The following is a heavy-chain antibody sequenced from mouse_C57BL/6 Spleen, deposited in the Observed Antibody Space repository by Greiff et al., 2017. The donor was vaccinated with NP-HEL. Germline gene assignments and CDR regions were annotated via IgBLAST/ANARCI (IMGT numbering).Heavy chain of an antibody. CDR2: ISDGGSYT. CDR1: GFTFSSYA. J-gene: IGHJ4*01. V-gene: IGHV5-4*01. Sequence: VQLKESGGGLVKPGGSLKLSCAASGFTFSSYAMSWVRQTPEKRLEWVATISDGGSYTYYPDNVKGRFTISRDNAKNNLYLQMSHLKSEDTAMYYCARDFHYYGSSYDAMDYWGQGTSVTVSS. CDR3: ARDFHYYGSSYDAMDY. D-gene: IGHD1-1*01.